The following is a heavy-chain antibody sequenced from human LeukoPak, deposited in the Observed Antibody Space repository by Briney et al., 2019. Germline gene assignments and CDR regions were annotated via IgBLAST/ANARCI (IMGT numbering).Heavy chain of an antibody. CDR3: AKIGESYGYLNYYYMDV. V-gene: IGHV3-23*01. CDR1: GFTFSSYG. Sequence: GGSLRLSCAASGFTFSSYGMSWVRQAPGKGLEWVSAISGSGGSTYYADSVKGRFTISRGNSKNTLYLQMNSLRAEDTAVYYCAKIGESYGYLNYYYMDVWGKGTTVTISS. D-gene: IGHD5-18*01. CDR2: ISGSGGST. J-gene: IGHJ6*03.